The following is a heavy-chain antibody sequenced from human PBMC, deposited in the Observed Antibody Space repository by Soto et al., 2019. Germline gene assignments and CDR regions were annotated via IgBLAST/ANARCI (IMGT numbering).Heavy chain of an antibody. D-gene: IGHD2-21*02. CDR3: ASEYCGGDCYSAARYGMDV. CDR2: INAGNGNT. Sequence: ASVQVSCKASGYTFTSYAMHWVRQAPGQRLEWMGWINAGNGNTKYSQKFQGRVTITMDTSASIAYMELSSLSSEDTAVYYCASEYCGGDCYSAARYGMDVWGQGTTVTVSS. CDR1: GYTFTSYA. J-gene: IGHJ6*02. V-gene: IGHV1-3*01.